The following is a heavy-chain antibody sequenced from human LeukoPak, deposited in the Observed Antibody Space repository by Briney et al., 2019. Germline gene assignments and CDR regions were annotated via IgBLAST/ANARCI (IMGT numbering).Heavy chain of an antibody. CDR1: GGSISTYY. J-gene: IGHJ4*02. CDR3: ARSLGYTYGYADY. Sequence: PSETLSLTCTVSGGSISTYYWSWIRQPAGKGLEWLGRIYVSGSTNYSPSLKSRVTMSLDTSKNQFSLKLSSVTAADTAVYYCARSLGYTYGYADYWGQGTLVTVSS. V-gene: IGHV4-4*07. CDR2: IYVSGST. D-gene: IGHD5-18*01.